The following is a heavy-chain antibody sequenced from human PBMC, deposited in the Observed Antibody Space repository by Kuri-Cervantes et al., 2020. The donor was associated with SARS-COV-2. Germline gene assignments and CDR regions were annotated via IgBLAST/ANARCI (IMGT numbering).Heavy chain of an antibody. CDR1: GFTFDDYA. Sequence: GGSLRLSCAASGFTFDDYAMHWVRQAPGKGLEWVSGISWNSGSIGYADSVKGRFTISRDNAKNSLYLQMNSLRAEDTALYYCAKDAHSSGWYDYWGQGTLVTVSS. J-gene: IGHJ4*02. CDR3: AKDAHSSGWYDY. D-gene: IGHD6-19*01. CDR2: ISWNSGSI. V-gene: IGHV3-9*01.